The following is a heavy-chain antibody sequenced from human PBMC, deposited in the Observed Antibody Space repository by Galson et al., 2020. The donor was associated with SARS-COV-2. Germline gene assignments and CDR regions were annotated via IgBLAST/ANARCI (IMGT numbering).Heavy chain of an antibody. D-gene: IGHD3-10*02. V-gene: IGHV2-70*01. CDR2: IDWDDDK. J-gene: IGHJ6*03. Sequence: SGPTLVTPTQTLTLTCTFSGFSLRPSGMCVSWIRQPPRKALEWLALIDWDDDKYYSTTLKTRLTISQDTSKNQVVLTMTNMDPVDTATYNCAGTALYYYVWGGYSYDMDVWGKGTTVTVSS. CDR3: AGTALYYYVWGGYSYDMDV. CDR1: GFSLRPSGMC.